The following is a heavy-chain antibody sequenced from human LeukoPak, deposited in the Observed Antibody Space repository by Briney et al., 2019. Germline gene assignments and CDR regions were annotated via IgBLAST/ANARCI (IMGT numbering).Heavy chain of an antibody. CDR3: ARVTEIATYCSGGSCYPKEFDY. V-gene: IGHV1-18*01. CDR2: ISAYNGNT. J-gene: IGHJ4*02. CDR1: GYTFTSYG. D-gene: IGHD2-15*01. Sequence: ASVKVSCKASGYTFTSYGISWVRQAPGQGLEWMGWISAYNGNTNYAQKLQGRVTMTTDTSTSTAYMELRSLRSDDTAVYYCARVTEIATYCSGGSCYPKEFDYWGQGTLVTVSS.